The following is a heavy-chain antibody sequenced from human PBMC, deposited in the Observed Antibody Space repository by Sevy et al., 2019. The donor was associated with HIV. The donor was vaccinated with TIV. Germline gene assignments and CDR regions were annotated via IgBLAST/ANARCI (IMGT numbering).Heavy chain of an antibody. CDR3: ARDRGRGEVALDL. V-gene: IGHV3-48*02. Sequence: GGSLRLSCAASGFRFRDYRMNWVRQAPGKGLEWVSYITSSSNTINNADSVKGRFTISRDNGRNSLYLQINSLRHEDTAVYYCARDRGRGEVALDLRGQGTLVTVSS. CDR2: ITSSSNTI. J-gene: IGHJ5*02. CDR1: GFRFRDYR. D-gene: IGHD3-10*01.